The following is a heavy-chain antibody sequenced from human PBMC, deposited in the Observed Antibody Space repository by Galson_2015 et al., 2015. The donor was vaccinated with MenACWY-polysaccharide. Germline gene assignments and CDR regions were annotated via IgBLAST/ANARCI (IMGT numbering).Heavy chain of an antibody. J-gene: IGHJ6*02. CDR1: GLTFSKNW. V-gene: IGHV3-74*01. Sequence: SLRLSCAASGLTFSKNWIHWVRQAPGKGLVWVSRINSDASSTAYADSVKGRFTISRDNARNTLYLQMNSPRVEDTAVYYCVGPLGRGGTGAYGMDAWGQGTTVTVSS. CDR3: VGPLGRGGTGAYGMDA. D-gene: IGHD3-10*01. CDR2: INSDASST.